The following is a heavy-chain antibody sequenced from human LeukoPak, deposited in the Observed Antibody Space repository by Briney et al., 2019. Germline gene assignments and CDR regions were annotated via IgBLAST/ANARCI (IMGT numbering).Heavy chain of an antibody. Sequence: GGSLRLSCAASGFTFSSYEMNWVRQAPGKGLEWVSYISSSGSNIYYADPVKGRFTISRDNAQNSLYLQMNSLSAEDTAVYYCARGGGYCSGGSCSDFDGWGQGTLVTVSS. D-gene: IGHD2-15*01. CDR2: ISSSGSNI. V-gene: IGHV3-48*03. J-gene: IGHJ4*02. CDR3: ARGGGYCSGGSCSDFDG. CDR1: GFTFSSYE.